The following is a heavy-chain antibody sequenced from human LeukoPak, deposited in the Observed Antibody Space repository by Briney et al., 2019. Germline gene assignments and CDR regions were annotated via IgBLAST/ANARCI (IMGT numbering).Heavy chain of an antibody. CDR3: ARDRKTYYYGSGTHFDY. J-gene: IGHJ4*02. D-gene: IGHD3-10*01. Sequence: ASVKVSCKASGYTFTSYGISWVRQAPGQGLEWMGWISAYNGNTNYAQKLQGRVTMTTDTSTSTAYMELRSLRSDDTAVHYCARDRKTYYYGSGTHFDYWGQGTLVTVSS. CDR1: GYTFTSYG. CDR2: ISAYNGNT. V-gene: IGHV1-18*01.